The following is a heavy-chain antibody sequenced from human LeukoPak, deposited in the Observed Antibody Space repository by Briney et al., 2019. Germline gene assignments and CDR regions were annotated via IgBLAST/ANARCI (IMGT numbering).Heavy chain of an antibody. D-gene: IGHD3-10*01. CDR1: GGSISSYY. CDR3: ARGGVASPWYYYGSGSYIGYFDY. J-gene: IGHJ4*02. V-gene: IGHV4-59*01. Sequence: SETLSLTCTVSGGSISSYYWSWIRQPPGKGLEWIGYIYYSGSTNYNPSLKSRVTISVDTSKNQFSLKLSSVTAADTAVYYCARGGVASPWYYYGSGSYIGYFDYWGQGTLVTVSS. CDR2: IYYSGST.